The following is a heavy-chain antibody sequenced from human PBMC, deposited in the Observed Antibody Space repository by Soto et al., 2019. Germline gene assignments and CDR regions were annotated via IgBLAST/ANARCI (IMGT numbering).Heavy chain of an antibody. CDR1: GGTLSSYS. D-gene: IGHD2-15*01. CDR2: IIPIFGTA. J-gene: IGHJ6*01. CDR3: ARVSRGYCSGGCCYSLSDYYYYYGMDF. Sequence: SVKVSCKASGGTLSSYSISWVRQDPGKGLEWMGGIIPIFGTANYAQKFQGRVTITADESTSTAYMELSSLRSEDTAVYYCARVSRGYCSGGCCYSLSDYYYYYGMDFWGKGSTVTVSS. V-gene: IGHV1-69*13.